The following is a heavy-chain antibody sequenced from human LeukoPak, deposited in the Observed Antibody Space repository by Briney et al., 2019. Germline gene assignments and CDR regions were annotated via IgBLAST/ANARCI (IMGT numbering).Heavy chain of an antibody. CDR1: GGSISSYY. CDR2: IYHSGST. V-gene: IGHV4-59*01. D-gene: IGHD3-22*01. CDR3: ARSGVSSVYYYLNY. J-gene: IGHJ4*01. Sequence: SETLSLTCTVSGGSISSYYWSWIRQPPGKGLEWIGFIYHSGSTNYNPSLKSRVTISVDTSKNEFSLKLSSVTTADTAVYYCARSGVSSVYYYLNYWGHRTLVTVSS.